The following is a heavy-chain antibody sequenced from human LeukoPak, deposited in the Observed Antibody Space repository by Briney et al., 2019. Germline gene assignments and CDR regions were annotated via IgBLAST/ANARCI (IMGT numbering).Heavy chain of an antibody. CDR3: ARDRPYGSYDY. Sequence: GGSLRLSCAASGFSFSTSWMSSVRQAPGKGLEWVANTKEDGSEKHYVDSVKGRFTISRDNAKNSLYLQMNSLRAEDTAVYYCARDRPYGSYDYWGQGSLVTVSS. D-gene: IGHD2-15*01. J-gene: IGHJ4*02. V-gene: IGHV3-7*01. CDR2: TKEDGSEK. CDR1: GFSFSTSW.